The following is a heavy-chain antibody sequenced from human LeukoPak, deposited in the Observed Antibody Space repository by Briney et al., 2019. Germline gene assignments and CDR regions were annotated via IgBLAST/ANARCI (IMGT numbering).Heavy chain of an antibody. D-gene: IGHD3-22*01. CDR2: IIPIFGIA. Sequence: SVKVSCKASGGTFSSYAISWVRQAPGQGLEWMGRIIPIFGIANYAQKFQGRVTITADKSTSTAYMELSSLRSEDAAVYYCARGGGYYSIPFDYWGQGTLVTVSS. CDR1: GGTFSSYA. V-gene: IGHV1-69*04. CDR3: ARGGGYYSIPFDY. J-gene: IGHJ4*02.